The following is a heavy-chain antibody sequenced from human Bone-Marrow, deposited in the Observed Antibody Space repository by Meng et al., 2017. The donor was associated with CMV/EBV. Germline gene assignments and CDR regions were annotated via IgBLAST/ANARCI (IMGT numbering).Heavy chain of an antibody. Sequence: GESLKISCAASGFTFSDYHMSWIRQAPGKGLEWVSYISGSGSVKYYADSVKGRFTISRDNAKNSLSLQMNCLRVEDTAVYYCARDSVDSGYGDYYLDYWGQGILVTVSS. CDR1: GFTFSDYH. J-gene: IGHJ4*02. CDR3: ARDSVDSGYGDYYLDY. D-gene: IGHD5-12*01. V-gene: IGHV3-11*04. CDR2: ISGSGSVK.